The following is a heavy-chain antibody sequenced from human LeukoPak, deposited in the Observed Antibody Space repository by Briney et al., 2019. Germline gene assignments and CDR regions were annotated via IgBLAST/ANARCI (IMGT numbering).Heavy chain of an antibody. CDR3: ARGRYDYVWGSYHALDY. D-gene: IGHD3-16*02. CDR1: GGSISSYY. Sequence: SETLTLTCTVSGGSISSYYWSWIRQPPGKGLEWIGYIYYSGSTNYNPSLKSRVTISVDTSKNQFSLKLSSVTAADTAVYYCARGRYDYVWGSYHALDYWGQGTLVTVTS. J-gene: IGHJ4*02. CDR2: IYYSGST. V-gene: IGHV4-59*12.